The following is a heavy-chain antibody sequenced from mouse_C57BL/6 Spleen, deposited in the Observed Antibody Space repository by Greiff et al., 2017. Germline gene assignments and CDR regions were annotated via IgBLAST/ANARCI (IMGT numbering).Heavy chain of an antibody. CDR2: IHPNSGST. CDR3: AREEDDSFDY. CDR1: GYTFTSYW. V-gene: IGHV1-64*01. D-gene: IGHD2-4*01. Sequence: VQLQQPGAELVKPGASVKLSCKASGYTFTSYWMHWVKQRPGQGLEWIGMIHPNSGSTNYHEKFKSKATLTVDKSSSTAYLQLSSLTSEASAVYYYAREEDDSFDYWGQGTTLTVSS. J-gene: IGHJ2*01.